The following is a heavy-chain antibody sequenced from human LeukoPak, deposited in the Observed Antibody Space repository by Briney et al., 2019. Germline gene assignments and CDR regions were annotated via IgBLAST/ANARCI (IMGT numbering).Heavy chain of an antibody. CDR1: GFPFGPYN. J-gene: IGHJ4*02. D-gene: IGHD1-26*01. CDR2: ISGSSSYI. CDR3: ARDLLGWELHYFDY. Sequence: GGSRRLSFEPSGFPFGPYNMNGSRRAPGKGREWVSSISGSSSYIYYADSVKGRFSISRDNAKNSLYLQMNSLRAEDTAVYYCARDLLGWELHYFDYWGQGTLVTVSS. V-gene: IGHV3-21*01.